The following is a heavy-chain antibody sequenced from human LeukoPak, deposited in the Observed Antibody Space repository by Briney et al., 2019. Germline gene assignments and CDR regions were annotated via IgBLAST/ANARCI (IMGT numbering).Heavy chain of an antibody. Sequence: NSSETLSLTCTVSGGSISSYYWSWIRQPPGKGLEWIGYIYYSGSTNYNPSLKSRVTISVDTSKNQFSLKLSSVTAADTAVYYCARHGIATVTLFDPWGQGTLVTVSS. J-gene: IGHJ5*02. CDR1: GGSISSYY. V-gene: IGHV4-59*08. D-gene: IGHD4-17*01. CDR3: ARHGIATVTLFDP. CDR2: IYYSGST.